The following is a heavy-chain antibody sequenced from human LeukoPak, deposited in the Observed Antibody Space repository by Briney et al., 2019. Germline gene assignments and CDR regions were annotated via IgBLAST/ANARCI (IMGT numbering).Heavy chain of an antibody. J-gene: IGHJ3*02. CDR1: GFTFSSYS. CDR3: ARDPFSDYYDSSGYTDI. CDR2: ISSSSYI. D-gene: IGHD3-22*01. Sequence: MPGGSLRLSCAASGFTFSSYSMNWVRQAPGKGLEWVSSISSSSYIYYADSVKGRFTISRDNAKNSLYLQMNSLRAEDTAVYYCARDPFSDYYDSSGYTDIWGQGTMVTVSS. V-gene: IGHV3-21*01.